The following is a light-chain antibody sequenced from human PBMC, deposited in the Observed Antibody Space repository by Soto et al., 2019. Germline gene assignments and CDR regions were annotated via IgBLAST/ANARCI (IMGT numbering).Light chain of an antibody. J-gene: IGKJ3*01. CDR1: QSIGSSY. CDR3: QQRSNSFT. V-gene: IGKV3D-20*02. CDR2: STF. Sequence: EIVLTQSPDTLSLSPGERATLSCKASQSIGSSYLAWYQQKPGQAPRLLIYSTFSRATGIPDRFSGSGSGTDFTLTISRLEPEDFAVYYCQQRSNSFTFGPGTKVDIK.